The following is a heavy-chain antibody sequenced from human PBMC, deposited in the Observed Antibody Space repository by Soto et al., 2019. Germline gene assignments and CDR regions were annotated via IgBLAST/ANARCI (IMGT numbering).Heavy chain of an antibody. V-gene: IGHV4-59*12. CDR1: GGSISSYY. D-gene: IGHD6-19*01. CDR2: IYYSGST. J-gene: IGHJ3*02. CDR3: ASQLQWLKEAAFDI. Sequence: TSETLSLTCTVSGGSISSYYWSWIRQPPGKGLEWIGYIYYSGSTNYDPSLKSRVTISVDTSKNQFSLKLSSVTAADTAVYYCASQLQWLKEAAFDIWGQGTMVTVSS.